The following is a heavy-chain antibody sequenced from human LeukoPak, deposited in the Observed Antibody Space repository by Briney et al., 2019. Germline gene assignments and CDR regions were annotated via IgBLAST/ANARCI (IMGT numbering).Heavy chain of an antibody. V-gene: IGHV1-3*01. CDR1: GYTFTSYA. CDR3: ARDRCSGGNCYSHQSPVDY. D-gene: IGHD2-15*01. Sequence: ASVNVSCTASGYTFTSYAMHWVRQAPGQRLEWMGWINAGNGNTKNSQKFQGRVTITRDTSASTAYMELSSLRSEDTAVYYCARDRCSGGNCYSHQSPVDYWGQGTLVTVSS. J-gene: IGHJ4*02. CDR2: INAGNGNT.